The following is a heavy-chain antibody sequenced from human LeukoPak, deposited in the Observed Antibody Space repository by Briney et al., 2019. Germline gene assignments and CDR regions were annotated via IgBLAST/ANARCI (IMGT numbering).Heavy chain of an antibody. V-gene: IGHV4-38-2*02. Sequence: SETLSLTCSVSGYSISSDYYWGWIRQPPGKGLEWIGSIYHSGSTYYKPSLKSRVTILVDSSKNQFSLKVRSVTAADTAVYYCARGRGSGSYYKGGHDGNWFDPWGQGTLVTVSS. CDR3: ARGRGSGSYYKGGHDGNWFDP. CDR2: IYHSGST. D-gene: IGHD3-10*01. CDR1: GYSISSDYY. J-gene: IGHJ5*02.